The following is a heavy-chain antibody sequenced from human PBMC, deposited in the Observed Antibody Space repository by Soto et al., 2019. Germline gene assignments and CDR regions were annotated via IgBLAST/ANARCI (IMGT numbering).Heavy chain of an antibody. J-gene: IGHJ4*02. Sequence: QIHLVQSGAEVKKPGASVKVSCKGSGYGFTTYGITWVRQAPGQGLEWMAWISAHNGNTNYAQKPQGRVTVTRDTSTSTADMELSSLRSDDTAVYYCARGRDGDYWGQGALVTVSS. CDR1: GYGFTTYG. D-gene: IGHD6-6*01. CDR2: ISAHNGNT. V-gene: IGHV1-18*01. CDR3: ARGRDGDY.